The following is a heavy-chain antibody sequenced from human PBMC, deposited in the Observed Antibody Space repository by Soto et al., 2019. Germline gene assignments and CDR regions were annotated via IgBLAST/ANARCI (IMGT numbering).Heavy chain of an antibody. CDR2: INHSGST. J-gene: IGHJ4*02. V-gene: IGHV4-34*01. CDR1: GGSFIGYY. D-gene: IGHD5-18*01. CDR3: ARDGRGYSYGIDY. Sequence: PSETLSLTCAVYGGSFIGYYCIFIRHPPWKGLEWIGEINHSGSTNYNPSLKSRVTISVDTSKNQFSLKLSSVTAADTAVYYCARDGRGYSYGIDYWGQGTLVTVSS.